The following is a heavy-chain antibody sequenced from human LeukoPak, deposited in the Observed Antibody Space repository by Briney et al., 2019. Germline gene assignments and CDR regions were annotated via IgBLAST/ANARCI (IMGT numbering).Heavy chain of an antibody. CDR1: GGSISSYY. Sequence: PSETLSLTCTVSGGSISSYYWSWIRQPPGKGLEWIGYIYYSGSTNYNPSLKSRVTISVDTSKNQFSLKLSSVTAADTAVYYCARAPVSLLWFGESPMEGMDVWGQGTTVTVSS. D-gene: IGHD3-10*01. V-gene: IGHV4-59*01. CDR3: ARAPVSLLWFGESPMEGMDV. CDR2: IYYSGST. J-gene: IGHJ6*02.